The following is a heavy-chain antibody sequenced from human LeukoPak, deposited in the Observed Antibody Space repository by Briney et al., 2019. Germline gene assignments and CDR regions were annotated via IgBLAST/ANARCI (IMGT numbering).Heavy chain of an antibody. D-gene: IGHD1-26*01. CDR2: IFYTGTT. CDR3: ARLRGNYFPDF. Sequence: SETLSLTCTVSGGSLSRYYWTWIRQPPGKTLEWIAYIFYTGTTNYNPSLESRVTISVNTSRNQFSLRLRPVAAAHTAVYYCARLRGNYFPDFWGQGTLVTVSS. V-gene: IGHV4-59*01. CDR1: GGSLSRYY. J-gene: IGHJ4*02.